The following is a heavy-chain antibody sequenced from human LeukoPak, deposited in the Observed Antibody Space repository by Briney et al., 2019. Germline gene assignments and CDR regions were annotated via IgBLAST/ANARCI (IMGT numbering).Heavy chain of an antibody. CDR2: IYYSGST. D-gene: IGHD5-24*01. CDR1: SGSIGSYY. V-gene: IGHV4-59*01. J-gene: IGHJ4*02. Sequence: SETLSLTCTVSSGSIGSYYWSWIRQPPGKGLEWIGYIYYSGSTNYNPSLKSRVTISVDTSKNQFSLKLSSVTAADTAVYYCARDGYNSPYFDYWGQGTLVTVSS. CDR3: ARDGYNSPYFDY.